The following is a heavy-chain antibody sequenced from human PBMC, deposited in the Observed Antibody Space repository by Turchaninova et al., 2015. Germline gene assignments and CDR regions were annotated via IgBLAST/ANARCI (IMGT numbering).Heavy chain of an antibody. D-gene: IGHD2-2*01. Sequence: QVQLQESGPGLVKPSETLSLTGDVSGYSLSSGYYWGWIRQPPGKGLEWSGSIYHSGSTYYNPSLKSRVTLSVDTSKNQFSLKLSSVTAADTAVYYCARVRSSTSSHFDYWGQGTLVTVSS. V-gene: IGHV4-38-2*01. J-gene: IGHJ4*02. CDR3: ARVRSSTSSHFDY. CDR1: GYSLSSGYY. CDR2: IYHSGST.